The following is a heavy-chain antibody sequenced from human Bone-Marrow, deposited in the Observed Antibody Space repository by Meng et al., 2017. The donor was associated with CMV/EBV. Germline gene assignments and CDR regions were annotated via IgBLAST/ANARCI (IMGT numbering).Heavy chain of an antibody. CDR2: IYSCGST. J-gene: IGHJ3*02. D-gene: IGHD2-2*01. V-gene: IGHV3-66*03. Sequence: GGSLRLSCAASGFTVSSNYMSWVRQAPGKGLEWVSVIYSCGSTYYADSVKGRFTISRDNSKDTLYLQMNSLRAEDTAVYYCARGACSSTSCYWGEAFDIWGQGTMVTVSS. CDR3: ARGACSSTSCYWGEAFDI. CDR1: GFTVSSNY.